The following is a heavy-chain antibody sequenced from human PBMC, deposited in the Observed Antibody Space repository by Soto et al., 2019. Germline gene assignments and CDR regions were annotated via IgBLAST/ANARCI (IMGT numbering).Heavy chain of an antibody. Sequence: QVQLVQSGAEVKKHGASVKVSCKAPRYIFTAYFMHWVRQAPGQGLEWMGWINPNNGATHYGLSFQGRVTMTRYTSISTAYMELSSLRSDDTAVYYCASHDQGARFDPWGQGTLVIVSS. D-gene: IGHD1-1*01. CDR2: INPNNGAT. CDR1: RYIFTAYF. J-gene: IGHJ5*02. CDR3: ASHDQGARFDP. V-gene: IGHV1-2*02.